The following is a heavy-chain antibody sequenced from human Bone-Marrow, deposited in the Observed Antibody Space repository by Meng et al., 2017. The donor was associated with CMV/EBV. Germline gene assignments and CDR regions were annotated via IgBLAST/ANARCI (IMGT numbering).Heavy chain of an antibody. Sequence: LASSVTGGCGGSGGYYWRWIGRHTGKYKGWIRCIYYSRSTYYNPSLKCRVTISVDTSKNQFSLTLGSMAAEDRAVDYCARCVIRWFDPWGQGTLVTVSS. CDR2: IYYSRST. CDR3: ARCVIRWFDP. J-gene: IGHJ5*02. D-gene: IGHD5/OR15-5a*01. CDR1: GGCGGSGGYY. V-gene: IGHV4-31*03.